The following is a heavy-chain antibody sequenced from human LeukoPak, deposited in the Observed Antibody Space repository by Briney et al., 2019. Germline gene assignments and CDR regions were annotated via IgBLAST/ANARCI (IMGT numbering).Heavy chain of an antibody. CDR1: GFTFSSYD. CDR3: ARDNGDYGWDY. Sequence: PGRSLRLSCAASGFTFSSYDMHWVRQATGKGLEWVSAIGTAGDTYYPGSVKGRFTISRENAKNSLYLQMNSLRAGDTAVYYCARDNGDYGWDYWGQGTLVTVSS. CDR2: IGTAGDT. V-gene: IGHV3-13*01. J-gene: IGHJ4*02. D-gene: IGHD4-17*01.